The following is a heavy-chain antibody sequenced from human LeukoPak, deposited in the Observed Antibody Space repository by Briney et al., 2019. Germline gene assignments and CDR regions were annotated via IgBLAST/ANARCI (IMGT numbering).Heavy chain of an antibody. Sequence: GGSLRLSCAASGFTFSSYGMHWVRQAPGKGLEWVAVIWYDGSNKYYADSVKGRFTISRDNSKNTLYLQMNSLRAEDTAVYYCAKDPLRYYGSGSYYVGYYFDYWGQGTLVTVSS. V-gene: IGHV3-33*06. CDR1: GFTFSSYG. D-gene: IGHD3-10*01. J-gene: IGHJ4*02. CDR3: AKDPLRYYGSGSYYVGYYFDY. CDR2: IWYDGSNK.